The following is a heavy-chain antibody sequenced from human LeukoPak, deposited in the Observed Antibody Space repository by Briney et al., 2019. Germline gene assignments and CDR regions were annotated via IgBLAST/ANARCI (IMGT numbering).Heavy chain of an antibody. CDR2: ITSSSYT. CDR3: ARDAGGYYPDY. D-gene: IGHD3-22*01. V-gene: IGHV3-11*06. J-gene: IGHJ4*02. CDR1: GFTFSDYY. Sequence: GGSLRRSCAASGFTFSDYYMSWIRQAPGKGLEWVSYITSSSYTNYADSVKGRFTISRDNAKNSLYLQMNSLRPEDTAVYYCARDAGGYYPDYWGQATLVTVSS.